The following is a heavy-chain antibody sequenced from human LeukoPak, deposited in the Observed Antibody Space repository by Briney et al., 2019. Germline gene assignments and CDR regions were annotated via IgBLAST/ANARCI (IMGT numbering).Heavy chain of an antibody. CDR2: IYYSGST. J-gene: IGHJ5*02. Sequence: SETLSLTCTVSGGSISSYYWSWIRQPPGKGLEWIGYIYYSGSTSYNPSLKSRVTISVDTSKNQFSLKLSSVTAADTAVYYCARGSDSGYDKIENWFDPWGQGTLVTVSS. D-gene: IGHD5-12*01. CDR1: GGSISSYY. CDR3: ARGSDSGYDKIENWFDP. V-gene: IGHV4-59*01.